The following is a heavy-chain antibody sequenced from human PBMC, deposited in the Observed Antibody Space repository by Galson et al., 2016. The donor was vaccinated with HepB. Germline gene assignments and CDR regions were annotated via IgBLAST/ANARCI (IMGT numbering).Heavy chain of an antibody. CDR3: ARSSAGLQYYYDIRGYSSHPFDY. CDR2: FYYNGSP. J-gene: IGHJ4*02. Sequence: TLSLTCTVSGGSISSRDYCWGWIRQPPGKGLEWIGSFYYNGSPYYNPSLKGRVTISVDTSKNQFSLKLRSVTAADTAVYYCARSSAGLQYYYDIRGYSSHPFDYWGQGTLVTVSS. CDR1: GGSISSRDYC. V-gene: IGHV4-39*07. D-gene: IGHD3-22*01.